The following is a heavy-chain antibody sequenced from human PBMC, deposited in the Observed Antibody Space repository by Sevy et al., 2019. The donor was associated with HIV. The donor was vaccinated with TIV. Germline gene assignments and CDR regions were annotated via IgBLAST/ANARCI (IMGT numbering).Heavy chain of an antibody. V-gene: IGHV3-48*02. CDR2: ISGTSGTI. CDR1: GFSFSQYS. CDR3: ARVVLYYDANYCDY. Sequence: GGSLRLSCAASGFSFSQYSMNWVRQAPGKGLEWLSYISGTSGTIYYAASVKGRFTISRDNAKNSVYLQMNSLRDEDTAVYYCARVVLYYDANYCDYWGQGALVTVSS. J-gene: IGHJ4*02. D-gene: IGHD3-22*01.